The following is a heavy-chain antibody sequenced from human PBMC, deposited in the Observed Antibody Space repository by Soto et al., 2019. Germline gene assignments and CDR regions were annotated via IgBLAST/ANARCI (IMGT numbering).Heavy chain of an antibody. Sequence: PGGSLRLSCAASGFTFSSYAMSWVRQAPGKGLEWVSAISGSGGSTYYADSVKGRFTISRDNSKNTLYLQMNSLRAEDTAVYYCANHSAHLRYFDWFQPDYYHAMDVWGQGTTVTVS. CDR2: ISGSGGST. J-gene: IGHJ6*02. V-gene: IGHV3-23*01. CDR3: ANHSAHLRYFDWFQPDYYHAMDV. D-gene: IGHD3-9*01. CDR1: GFTFSSYA.